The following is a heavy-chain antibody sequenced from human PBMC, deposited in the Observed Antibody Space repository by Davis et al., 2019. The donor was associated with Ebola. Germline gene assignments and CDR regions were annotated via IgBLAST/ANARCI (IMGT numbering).Heavy chain of an antibody. Sequence: SETLSLTCAVYGGSFSGYYWSWIRQPPGKGLEWIGEINHSGSINYNPSLKSRVTISVDTSKNQFSLKLSSVTAADTAVYYCARGPDTYYYYGMDVWGQGTTVTVSS. V-gene: IGHV4-34*01. J-gene: IGHJ6*02. CDR1: GGSFSGYY. CDR3: ARGPDTYYYYGMDV. D-gene: IGHD1-14*01. CDR2: INHSGSI.